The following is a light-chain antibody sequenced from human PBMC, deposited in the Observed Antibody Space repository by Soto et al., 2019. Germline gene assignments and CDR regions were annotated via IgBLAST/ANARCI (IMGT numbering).Light chain of an antibody. CDR3: QQYGGYSWT. CDR1: QTISNW. CDR2: GVS. Sequence: DIQMTQSPSTLSASVGDRVTISCRASQTISNWLAWYQQKPGKAPNLLIYGVSNLASGVPSRFSGTGSGTEFTLTISSLRPDDFATYYCQQYGGYSWTFGYGTKVEIK. V-gene: IGKV1-5*03. J-gene: IGKJ1*01.